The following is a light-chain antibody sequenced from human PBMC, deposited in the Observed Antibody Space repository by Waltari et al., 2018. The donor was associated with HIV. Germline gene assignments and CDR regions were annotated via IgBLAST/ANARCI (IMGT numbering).Light chain of an antibody. CDR1: QSFSNSY. J-gene: IGKJ2*01. V-gene: IGKV3-20*01. Sequence: EIVLTQSPGTLSLSPGERATLSCRASQSFSNSYLAWYQQKPGQAPRPLIYGASSRATGIPDRFSGSGSGTDFTLTISRLEPEDFAVYYCQQYGSSPRYTFGQGTKLEIK. CDR2: GAS. CDR3: QQYGSSPRYT.